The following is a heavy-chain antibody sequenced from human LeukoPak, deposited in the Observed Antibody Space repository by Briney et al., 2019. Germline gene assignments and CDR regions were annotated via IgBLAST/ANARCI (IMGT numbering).Heavy chain of an antibody. V-gene: IGHV3-23*01. D-gene: IGHD3-10*01. CDR3: AKDLEGYYYGSGSLY. Sequence: RGSLRLSCAASGFTFSSYAMSWVRQAPGKGLEWVSAISGSGGSTYYADSVKGRFTISRDNSKNTLYLQMNSLRAEDTAVYYCAKDLEGYYYGSGSLYWGQGTLVTVSS. J-gene: IGHJ4*02. CDR1: GFTFSSYA. CDR2: ISGSGGST.